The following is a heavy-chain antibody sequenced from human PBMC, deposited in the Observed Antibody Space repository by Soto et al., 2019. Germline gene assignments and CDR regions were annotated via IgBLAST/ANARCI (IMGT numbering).Heavy chain of an antibody. V-gene: IGHV4-39*07. CDR1: GGSISSGGYY. J-gene: IGHJ6*02. CDR3: ARVQSEYYYDSSGYYPDYGMDV. CDR2: INHSGST. Sequence: SETLSLTCTVSGGSISSGGYYWSWIRQPPGKGLEWIGEINHSGSTNYNPSLKSRVTISVDTSKNQFSLKLSSVTAADTAVYYCARVQSEYYYDSSGYYPDYGMDVWGQGTTVTVSS. D-gene: IGHD3-22*01.